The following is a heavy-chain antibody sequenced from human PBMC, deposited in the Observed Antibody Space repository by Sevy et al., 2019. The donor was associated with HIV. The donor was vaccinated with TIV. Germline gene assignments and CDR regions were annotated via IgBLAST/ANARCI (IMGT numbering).Heavy chain of an antibody. V-gene: IGHV4-31*11. J-gene: IGHJ6*02. D-gene: IGHD5-18*01. CDR1: GGSIRGGDYY. Sequence: SETLSLTCAVSGGSIRGGDYYWSWIRQRPGKGLEWMGCIYNRGNVHYSPSRKSRLLISVYTSKKQYSLELRSETAADTAIYYCATGRGGYTDGNFYYYYGMDVWGHGTTVTVSS. CDR2: IYNRGNV. CDR3: ATGRGGYTDGNFYYYYGMDV.